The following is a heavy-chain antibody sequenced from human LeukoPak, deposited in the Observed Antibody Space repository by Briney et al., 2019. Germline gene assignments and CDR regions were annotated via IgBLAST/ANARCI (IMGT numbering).Heavy chain of an antibody. V-gene: IGHV3-7*01. CDR1: GFVFSNYW. J-gene: IGHJ4*02. D-gene: IGHD6-6*01. Sequence: GGSLRLSCAASGFVFSNYWMSWVRQAPGKGLEWVANIKPDGTEKYYVDSLKGRFTISRDNAKNSLYLQMNSLRVEYTAVYYCARGGNSSWDYWGQGALVTVSS. CDR3: ARGGNSSWDY. CDR2: IKPDGTEK.